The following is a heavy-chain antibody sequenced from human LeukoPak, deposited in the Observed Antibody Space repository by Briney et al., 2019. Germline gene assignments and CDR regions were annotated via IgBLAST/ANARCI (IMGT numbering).Heavy chain of an antibody. CDR3: ARHSGGYSYDI. Sequence: PSETLSLTCTVSGGSISSYYWSWIRQPPGKGLEWIGYIYYTGNTNYNPSLKSRVTISVDTSKNQFSLKLSSVTAADTAVYYCARHSGGYSYDIWGQGTLVTVSS. V-gene: IGHV4-59*08. J-gene: IGHJ1*01. D-gene: IGHD5-18*01. CDR2: IYYTGNT. CDR1: GGSISSYY.